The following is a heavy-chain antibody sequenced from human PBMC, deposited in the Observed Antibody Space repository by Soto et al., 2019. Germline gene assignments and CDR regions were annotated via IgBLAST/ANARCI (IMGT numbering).Heavy chain of an antibody. Sequence: SETLSLTCTVSGGSISSGGYYWSWIRQHPGKGLEWIGYIYYSGSTYYNLSLNSRVTISVDTSKNQFSLKLSSVSAADTAVYYCAQCTMVRGVTPRNWFDPWGQGTLVTVSS. CDR2: IYYSGST. CDR3: AQCTMVRGVTPRNWFDP. CDR1: GGSISSGGYY. J-gene: IGHJ5*02. V-gene: IGHV4-31*03. D-gene: IGHD3-10*01.